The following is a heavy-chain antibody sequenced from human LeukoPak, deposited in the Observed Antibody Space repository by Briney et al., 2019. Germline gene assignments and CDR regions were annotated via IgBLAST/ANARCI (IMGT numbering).Heavy chain of an antibody. J-gene: IGHJ6*03. CDR3: ARCRPPYYYDSSGYTTYYYYYYMDV. CDR1: GGSFSGYY. CDR2: INHSGST. V-gene: IGHV4-34*01. D-gene: IGHD3-22*01. Sequence: SETLSLTCAVYGGSFSGYYWSWIRQPPGKGLEWIGEINHSGSTNYNPSLKSRVTISVDTSKNQFSLKLSSVTAADTAVYYCARCRPPYYYDSSGYTTYYYYYYMDVWGKGTTVTISS.